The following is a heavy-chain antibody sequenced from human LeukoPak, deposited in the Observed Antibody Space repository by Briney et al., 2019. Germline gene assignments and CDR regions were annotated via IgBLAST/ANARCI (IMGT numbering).Heavy chain of an antibody. CDR1: GFTFSGSW. Sequence: GGSLRLSCAASGFTFSGSWMSWVRQAPGKGLEWVANINPDGSQKRFVDSVMGRFTMSRDNAKNSLYLQMNSLRVEDTAVFYCAAWTGRGYNFWGQGTLVTVSS. V-gene: IGHV3-7*01. J-gene: IGHJ4*02. D-gene: IGHD5-24*01. CDR2: INPDGSQK. CDR3: AAWTGRGYNF.